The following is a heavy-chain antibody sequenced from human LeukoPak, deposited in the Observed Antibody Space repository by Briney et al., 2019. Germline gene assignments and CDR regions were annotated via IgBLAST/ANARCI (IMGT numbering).Heavy chain of an antibody. CDR2: ISGSGGST. D-gene: IGHD3-3*01. CDR3: LLIILGGSSQH. Sequence: GGSLRLSCAASGFTFSSYAMSWVRQTPGKGLEWVSAISGSGGSTYYADSVKGRFTISRDNSKNTLFLQMNSLRVEDAAVYYCLLIILGGSSQHWGQGTLVSVSS. J-gene: IGHJ1*01. CDR1: GFTFSSYA. V-gene: IGHV3-23*01.